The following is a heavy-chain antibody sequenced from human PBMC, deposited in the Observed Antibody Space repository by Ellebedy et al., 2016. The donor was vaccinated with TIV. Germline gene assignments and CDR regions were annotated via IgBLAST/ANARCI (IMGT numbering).Heavy chain of an antibody. V-gene: IGHV3-7*01. D-gene: IGHD1-26*01. CDR2: INQGGSDK. CDR1: GFSFRSYW. J-gene: IGHJ3*02. Sequence: GESLKISCGSSGFSFRSYWMSWVRQAPGKGLEWVANINQGGSDKYYVDSVKGRFTISRDNAQNSLFLQMNSLRAEDTAVYFCATDGSYGEYRSPMHAFEMWGQGTMVTVSS. CDR3: ATDGSYGEYRSPMHAFEM.